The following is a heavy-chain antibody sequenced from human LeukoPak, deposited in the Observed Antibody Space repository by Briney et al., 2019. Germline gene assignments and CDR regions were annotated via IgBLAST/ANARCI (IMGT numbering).Heavy chain of an antibody. CDR3: ARDRFYYGSGSYTDY. V-gene: IGHV3-53*01. Sequence: SGGGSTYYTESVKGRFTISRDNAKNTLYLQMNSLRAEDTAVYYCARDRFYYGSGSYTDYWGQGTLVTVSS. D-gene: IGHD3-10*01. J-gene: IGHJ4*02. CDR2: SGGGST.